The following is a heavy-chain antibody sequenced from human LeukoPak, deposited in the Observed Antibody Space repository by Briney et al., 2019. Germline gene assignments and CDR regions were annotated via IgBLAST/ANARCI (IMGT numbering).Heavy chain of an antibody. CDR2: ISGSGGGT. J-gene: IGHJ4*02. CDR3: AKDYSGTRGYFDY. V-gene: IGHV3-23*01. D-gene: IGHD4-23*01. Sequence: GGSLRLSCAASGFTFSSYAMSWVRQAPGKGLEWVSAISGSGGGTYYADSVKGRFTISRDNSKNTLYLQMDSPRAEDTAVYSCAKDYSGTRGYFDYWGQGILVTVSS. CDR1: GFTFSSYA.